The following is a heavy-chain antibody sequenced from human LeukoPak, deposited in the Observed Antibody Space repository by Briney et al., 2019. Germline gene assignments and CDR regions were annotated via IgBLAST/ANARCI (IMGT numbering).Heavy chain of an antibody. D-gene: IGHD3-10*01. Sequence: ASVKVSCKASGYTFSNYYIHWVRQATGQGLEWMGWMNPNSGNTGYAQKFQGRVNMTRNTSISTAYMELSSLRSEDTAVYYCARKFLGSRGYYFDYWGQGTLVTVSS. CDR3: ARKFLGSRGYYFDY. V-gene: IGHV1-8*02. J-gene: IGHJ4*02. CDR2: MNPNSGNT. CDR1: GYTFSNYY.